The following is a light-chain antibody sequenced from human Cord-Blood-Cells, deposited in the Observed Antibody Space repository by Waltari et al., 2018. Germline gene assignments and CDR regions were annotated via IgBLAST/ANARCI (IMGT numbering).Light chain of an antibody. CDR1: SSDVGGYNY. V-gene: IGLV2-14*01. J-gene: IGLJ2*01. CDR2: DVS. CDR3: SSYTSSSTLV. Sequence: QSALTQPASVSGSPAQSLTFSCTGTSSDVGGYNYVSWYQQHPGKAPKLMIYDVSNRPSGVSNRFSGSKSGNTASLTISGLQAEDEADYYCSSYTSSSTLVFGGGTKLTVL.